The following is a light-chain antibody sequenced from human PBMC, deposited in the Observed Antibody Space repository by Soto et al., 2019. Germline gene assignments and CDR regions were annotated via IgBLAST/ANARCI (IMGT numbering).Light chain of an antibody. CDR1: QSISSY. Sequence: DVPMTQSPSSLATSVVGSFTITFLASQSISSYLNWYQQKPGKAPKLLICSASSLQSGVPSRFSGSGSGTDFTLTISCLQSEDFATYYCQQYYSYPLTFGGGTKVDIK. CDR2: SAS. J-gene: IGKJ4*01. V-gene: IGKV1-39*01. CDR3: QQYYSYPLT.